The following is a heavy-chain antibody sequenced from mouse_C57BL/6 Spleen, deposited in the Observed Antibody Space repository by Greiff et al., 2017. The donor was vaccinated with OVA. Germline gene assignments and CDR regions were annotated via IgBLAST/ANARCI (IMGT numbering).Heavy chain of an antibody. J-gene: IGHJ4*01. Sequence: VKLVESGPGLVAPSQSLSITCTVSGFSLTSYAISWVRQPPGKGLEWLGVIWTGGGTNYNSALKSRLSISQDNSKIQVFLKMNSLQTDDTARYYCARYYYGNYYAMDYWGQGTSVTVSS. CDR3: ARYYYGNYYAMDY. CDR2: IWTGGGT. D-gene: IGHD1-1*01. CDR1: GFSLTSYA. V-gene: IGHV2-9-1*01.